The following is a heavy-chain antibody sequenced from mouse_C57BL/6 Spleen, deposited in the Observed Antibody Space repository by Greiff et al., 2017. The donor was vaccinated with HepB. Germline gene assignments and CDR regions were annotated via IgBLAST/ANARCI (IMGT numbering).Heavy chain of an antibody. CDR2: INYDGSST. D-gene: IGHD1-1*01. CDR3: ARDPYGSSYGYFDV. CDR1: GFTFSDYY. Sequence: EVQWVESEGGLVQPGSSMKLSCTASGFTFSDYYMAWVRQVPEKGLEWVANINYDGSSTYYLDSLKSRFIISRDNAKNILYLQMSSLKSEDTATYYCARDPYGSSYGYFDVWGTGTTVTVSS. J-gene: IGHJ1*03. V-gene: IGHV5-16*01.